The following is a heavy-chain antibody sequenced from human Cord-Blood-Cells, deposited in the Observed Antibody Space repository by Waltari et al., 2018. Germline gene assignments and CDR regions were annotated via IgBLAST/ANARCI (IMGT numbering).Heavy chain of an antibody. CDR3: ARVIKDGGNLRAYPLYYFDY. CDR2: MNPNSGNT. Sequence: QVQLVQSGAEVKKPGASVKVSCKASGYTFTSYDSNWVRQATGQGLEWMGWMNPNSGNTGYAQKFQGRVTMTRNTSISTAYMELSSLRSEDTAVYYCARVIKDGGNLRAYPLYYFDYWGQGTLVTVSS. CDR1: GYTFTSYD. V-gene: IGHV1-8*01. J-gene: IGHJ4*02. D-gene: IGHD2-21*02.